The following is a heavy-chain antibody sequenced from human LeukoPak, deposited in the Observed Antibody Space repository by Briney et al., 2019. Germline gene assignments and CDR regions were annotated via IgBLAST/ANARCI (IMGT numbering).Heavy chain of an antibody. V-gene: IGHV3-48*04. CDR1: GFTFSSYS. D-gene: IGHD3-10*01. J-gene: IGHJ3*02. CDR3: ARGVGI. CDR2: ISSSSSTI. Sequence: GGSLRLSCAASGFTFSSYSMNWVRQAPGKGLEWVSYISSSSSTIYYADSAKGRFTISRDNAKNSLYLQMNSLRAEDTAVYYCARGVGIWGQGTMVTVSS.